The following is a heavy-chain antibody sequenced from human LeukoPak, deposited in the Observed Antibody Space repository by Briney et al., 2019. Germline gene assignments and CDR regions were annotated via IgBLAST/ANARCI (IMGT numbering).Heavy chain of an antibody. CDR3: ARRSQLGGGAYYFDY. J-gene: IGHJ4*02. CDR2: IYYSGST. V-gene: IGHV4-39*01. Sequence: PSETLSLTCTVSGGSISSSSYYWGWIRQPPGKGLEWIGSIYYSGSTYYNPSLKSRVTMSVDTSKNQFSLKLSSVTAADTAVYYCARRSQLGGGAYYFDYWGQGTLVTVSS. CDR1: GGSISSSSYY. D-gene: IGHD1-1*01.